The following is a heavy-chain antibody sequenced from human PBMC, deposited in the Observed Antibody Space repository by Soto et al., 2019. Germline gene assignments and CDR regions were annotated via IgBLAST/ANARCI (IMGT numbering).Heavy chain of an antibody. D-gene: IGHD1-26*01. CDR1: GFTFSSYG. CDR3: AKVLNSGDY. J-gene: IGHJ4*02. Sequence: GGSLRLSCAASGFTFSSYGMHWVRQAPGKGLEWVAVISYDGSNKYYADSVKGRFTISRDNSKNTLYLQMNSLRAEDTAVYYCAKVLNSGDYWGQGTLVTVSS. CDR2: ISYDGSNK. V-gene: IGHV3-30*18.